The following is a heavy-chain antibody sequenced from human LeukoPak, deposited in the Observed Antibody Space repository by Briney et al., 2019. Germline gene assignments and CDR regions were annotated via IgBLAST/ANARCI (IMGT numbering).Heavy chain of an antibody. Sequence: GGSLRLTCSASGFTFSSFSMNWVRQAPGKGPEWVSYISSSSTTKFYADSVKGRFTISRDNSKNTLYLQMNSLRAEDTAVYYCAKQSGELGFDYWGQGTLVTVSS. J-gene: IGHJ4*02. CDR3: AKQSGELGFDY. CDR1: GFTFSSFS. CDR2: ISSSSTTK. D-gene: IGHD1-26*01. V-gene: IGHV3-48*01.